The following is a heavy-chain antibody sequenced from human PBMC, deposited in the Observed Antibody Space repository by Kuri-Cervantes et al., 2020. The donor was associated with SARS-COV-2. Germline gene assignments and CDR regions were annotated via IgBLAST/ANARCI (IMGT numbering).Heavy chain of an antibody. D-gene: IGHD1-1*01. V-gene: IGHV3-43*01. CDR1: GFQFDDYT. J-gene: IGHJ4*02. Sequence: GGSLRLSCAASGFQFDDYTMHWVRQPPGKGLEWVSLISWDGATTYYADSVKVRFTISRDNSRNSLYLQMNVLRSEDTALYYCVKGQTGTTLSLDNWGQGTLVTVSS. CDR2: ISWDGATT. CDR3: VKGQTGTTLSLDN.